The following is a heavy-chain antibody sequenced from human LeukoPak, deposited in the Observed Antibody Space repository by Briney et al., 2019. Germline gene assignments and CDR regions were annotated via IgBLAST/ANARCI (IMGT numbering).Heavy chain of an antibody. CDR2: INSDGSST. CDR1: GFTFSSYW. Sequence: HSGGSLRLSCAASGFTFSSYWMHWVRQAPGKGLVWVSRINSDGSSTSYADSVKGRFTISRDNAKNTLYLQMNSLRAEDTAVYYCARRCSSTSCYDYWGQGTLVTVSS. V-gene: IGHV3-74*01. J-gene: IGHJ4*02. CDR3: ARRCSSTSCYDY. D-gene: IGHD2-2*01.